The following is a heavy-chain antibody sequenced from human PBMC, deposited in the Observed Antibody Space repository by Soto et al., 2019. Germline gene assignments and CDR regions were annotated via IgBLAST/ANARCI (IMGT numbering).Heavy chain of an antibody. V-gene: IGHV3-74*01. Sequence: PGGSLRLSCAASGLTFNRYWMHWVRHAPGKGLVWVSHINTDGSNTNYADSMKGRFTISRDSAKSTLFLQMNSLRDEDTAVYYCAREFCSGGNCYTYYFDPWGQGIPVTVSS. J-gene: IGHJ5*02. D-gene: IGHD2-15*01. CDR3: AREFCSGGNCYTYYFDP. CDR2: INTDGSNT. CDR1: GLTFNRYW.